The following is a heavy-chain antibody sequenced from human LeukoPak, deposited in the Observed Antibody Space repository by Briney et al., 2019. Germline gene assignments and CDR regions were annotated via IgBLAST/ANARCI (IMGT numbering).Heavy chain of an antibody. V-gene: IGHV4-30-4*08. CDR1: GGSITSADFY. J-gene: IGHJ6*03. CDR2: IFHSGAT. CDR3: ARHRLPYYYYYYMDV. D-gene: IGHD2-15*01. Sequence: PSETLSLTCTVSGGSITSADFYWTWIRQHPGKGLEWIGYIFHSGATYYNPSLKSRVSISLDTSKNQFSLKLSSVTAADTAVYYCARHRLPYYYYYYMDVWGKGTTVTVSS.